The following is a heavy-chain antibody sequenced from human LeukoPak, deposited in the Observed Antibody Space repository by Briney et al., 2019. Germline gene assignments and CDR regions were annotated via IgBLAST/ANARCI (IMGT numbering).Heavy chain of an antibody. CDR3: ARDVSSGRYSWFDP. V-gene: IGHV6-1*01. J-gene: IGHJ5*02. CDR2: TYYRYKWYN. CDR1: GDSFSSNSAA. D-gene: IGHD6-19*01. Sequence: PTLSLTCAISGDSFSSNSAAWNWLRQSPSRGLEWLGSTYYRYKWYNDYAVSVKSLITINPDTSKNQFSLQLNSVTPEDTAVYYCARDVSSGRYSWFDPWGQGTLVTVSS.